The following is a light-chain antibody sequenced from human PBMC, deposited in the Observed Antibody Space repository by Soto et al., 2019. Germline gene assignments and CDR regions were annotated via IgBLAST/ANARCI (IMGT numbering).Light chain of an antibody. Sequence: DIQMTQSPPTLSASVGDRVTITCRASQSITHYLNWYQHKPGKAPKLLIFAASNLQSGVPSRFSGGGSGTHFTLTITSLQPEDFATYYCQHTYASPLNFGGGTKVEIK. J-gene: IGKJ4*01. V-gene: IGKV1-39*01. CDR3: QHTYASPLN. CDR2: AAS. CDR1: QSITHY.